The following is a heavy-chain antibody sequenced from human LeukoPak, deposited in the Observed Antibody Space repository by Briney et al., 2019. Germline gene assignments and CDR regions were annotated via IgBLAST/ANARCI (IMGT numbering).Heavy chain of an antibody. CDR2: ISGSGGTT. V-gene: IGHV3-23*01. CDR1: GFTFSSYG. J-gene: IGHJ4*02. D-gene: IGHD3-22*01. CDR3: AKTNGYYSD. Sequence: GRSLRLSCAPSGFTFSSYGMNWVRQAPGKGLEWVSGISGSGGTTYYADSVKGRFTISRDNSKNSLSLQVSSLRAEDTAVYYCAKTNGYYSDWGQGTLVTVSS.